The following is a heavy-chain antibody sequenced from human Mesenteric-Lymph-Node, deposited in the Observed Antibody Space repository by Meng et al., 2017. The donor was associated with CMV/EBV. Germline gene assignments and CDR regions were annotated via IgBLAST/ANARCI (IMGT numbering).Heavy chain of an antibody. CDR2: IYYSGNT. J-gene: IGHJ4*02. V-gene: IGHV4-30-4*01. CDR1: GASVNNGDYY. Sequence: LTCSVSGASVNNGDYYWSWIRHLPGRGLEWIGYIYYSGNTKYNPSLKSRVSMSVDTSQNQFSLQLTSLTAADTAMYYCARDRITVDYWGRGTLVTVSS. CDR3: ARDRITVDY. D-gene: IGHD1-14*01.